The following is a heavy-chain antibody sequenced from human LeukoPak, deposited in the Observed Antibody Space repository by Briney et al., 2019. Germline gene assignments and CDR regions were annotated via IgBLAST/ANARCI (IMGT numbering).Heavy chain of an antibody. Sequence: GGSLRLSCAASGFTFSSYWMHWVRQAPGKGLVWVSRINSDGSSTSYADSVKGRFTISRDNSKNTLDLQMHSLRAEDTALYYCAKEVLGGNYGDYAVDYWGQGTLVTVSS. J-gene: IGHJ4*02. CDR2: INSDGSST. CDR3: AKEVLGGNYGDYAVDY. D-gene: IGHD4-17*01. CDR1: GFTFSSYW. V-gene: IGHV3-74*01.